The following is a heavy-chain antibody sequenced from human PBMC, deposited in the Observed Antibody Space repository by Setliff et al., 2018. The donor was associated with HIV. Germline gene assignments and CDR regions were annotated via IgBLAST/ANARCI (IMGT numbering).Heavy chain of an antibody. CDR2: IYYSGST. CDR3: AREDYYDSSGYAFEI. Sequence: PSETLSLTCTVSGGSMNSSSYYWAWIRQPPGKGLEWIGNIYYSGSTNYNPSLESRVTISLDTSKNQFSLKLNSVTAADTAVYYCAREDYYDSSGYAFEIWGQGTMVTVSS. D-gene: IGHD3-22*01. J-gene: IGHJ3*02. CDR1: GGSMNSSSYY. V-gene: IGHV4-39*07.